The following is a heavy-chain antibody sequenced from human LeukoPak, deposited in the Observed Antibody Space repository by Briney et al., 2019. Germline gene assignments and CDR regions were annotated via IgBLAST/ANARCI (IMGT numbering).Heavy chain of an antibody. CDR3: AKAYRGHCSSTSCYRELYNWLDP. J-gene: IGHJ5*02. CDR2: ISGSGGST. V-gene: IGHV3-23*01. CDR1: GFTFSSYA. D-gene: IGHD2-2*01. Sequence: HTGGSLRLACAASGFTFSSYAMSWVRQAPGKGLEWVSAISGSGGSTYYADSVKGRFTISRDNSKNTLYLQMNSLRAEDTAVYYCAKAYRGHCSSTSCYRELYNWLDPWGQGTLVTVSS.